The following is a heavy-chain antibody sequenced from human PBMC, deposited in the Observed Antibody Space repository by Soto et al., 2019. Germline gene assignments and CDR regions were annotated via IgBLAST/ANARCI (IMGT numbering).Heavy chain of an antibody. CDR2: IYYSGST. V-gene: IGHV4-39*01. CDR1: GGSISSSSYF. D-gene: IGHD2-21*02. CDR3: ARHPSDFWFDP. J-gene: IGHJ5*02. Sequence: QLQLQESGPGLVKPSETLSLTCSVSGGSISSSSYFWGWIRQPPGKGLEWIGSIYYSGSTYYNPSITSRVTVSVDTSKNQSSLKLSTVTAADTAVYYCARHPSDFWFDPWGQGTLVTVSS.